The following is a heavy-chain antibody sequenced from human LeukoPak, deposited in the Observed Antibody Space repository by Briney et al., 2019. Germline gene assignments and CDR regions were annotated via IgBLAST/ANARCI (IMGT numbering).Heavy chain of an antibody. CDR2: VSSSSSYI. V-gene: IGHV3-21*01. D-gene: IGHD2-15*01. J-gene: IGHJ4*02. CDR3: ARGGLHSFDY. CDR1: GFTFSSYS. Sequence: PGGSLKLSCAASGFTFSSYSMNWVRQAPGKGLEWVSSVSSSSSYIYYADSVKGRFTISRDNAKNSLYLQMNSLRAEDTAVYYCARGGLHSFDYWGQGTLVTVSS.